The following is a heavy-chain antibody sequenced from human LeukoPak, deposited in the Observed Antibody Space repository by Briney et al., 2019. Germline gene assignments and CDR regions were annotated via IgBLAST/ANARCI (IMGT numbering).Heavy chain of an antibody. V-gene: IGHV1-69*04. D-gene: IGHD3-22*01. CDR1: GGTFSSYA. J-gene: IGHJ5*02. CDR2: IIPILGIA. Sequence: SVTVSCKASGGTFSSYAISGVGQAPGQGREGMGRIIPILGIANYAQKFQGRVTINADKSTSTAYMELSRLSSEDTAVYYCATEPRINYYHSSGYTWVQRTLVTVSS. CDR3: ATEPRINYYHSSGYT.